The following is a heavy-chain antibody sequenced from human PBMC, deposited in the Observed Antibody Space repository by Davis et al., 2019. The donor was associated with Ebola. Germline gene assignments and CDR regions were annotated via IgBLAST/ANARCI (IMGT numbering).Heavy chain of an antibody. CDR2: INAGNGNT. V-gene: IGHV1-3*01. Sequence: ASVKVSCRASGYTFTSYGISWVRQAPGQRLEWMGWINAGNGNTKYSQKFQGRVTITRDTSASTAYMELSSLRSEDTAVYYCARGSGYYSELIDYWGQGTLVTVSS. J-gene: IGHJ4*02. CDR1: GYTFTSYG. CDR3: ARGSGYYSELIDY. D-gene: IGHD3-22*01.